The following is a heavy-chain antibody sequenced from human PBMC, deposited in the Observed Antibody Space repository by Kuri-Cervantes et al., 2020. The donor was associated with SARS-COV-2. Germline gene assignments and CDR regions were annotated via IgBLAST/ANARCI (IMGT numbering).Heavy chain of an antibody. V-gene: IGHV3-23*01. J-gene: IGHJ5*02. CDR3: ARDRGAFGGWFDP. D-gene: IGHD3-16*01. CDR1: GFAFSSHA. CDR2: IGSGGAST. Sequence: GESLKISCAASGFAFSSHAMSWVRQTPEKGLEWVSAIGSGGASTSYADSVMGRFSISRDDSKNTLYLQMNGLRVEDTAVYFCARDRGAFGGWFDPWGQGTLVTVSS.